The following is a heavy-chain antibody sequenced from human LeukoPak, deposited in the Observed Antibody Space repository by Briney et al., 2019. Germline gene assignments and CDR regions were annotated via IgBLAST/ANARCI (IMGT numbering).Heavy chain of an antibody. Sequence: SETLSLTCTVSGGSISSYYWSWIRQPPGKGLEWIGYIYYSGSTNYNPSLKSRVTISVDTSKNQFSLKLSSVTAADTAVYYCARSIYGSGSYSGMDVWGQGTTVTVSS. V-gene: IGHV4-59*01. D-gene: IGHD3-10*01. CDR1: GGSISSYY. CDR2: IYYSGST. J-gene: IGHJ6*02. CDR3: ARSIYGSGSYSGMDV.